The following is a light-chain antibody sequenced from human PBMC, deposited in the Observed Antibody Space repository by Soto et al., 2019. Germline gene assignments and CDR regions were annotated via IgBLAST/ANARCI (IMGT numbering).Light chain of an antibody. CDR3: SSYTSSSSLV. Sequence: QSALTQPASVSGSPGQSITISCSGTSSDVGGYNYVSWYQQHPGKAPKLMIYEVSNRPSGVSNRFSGSKSGNTASVTISGLQAEDEADYYCSSYTSSSSLVFGGGTKLTV. V-gene: IGLV2-14*01. CDR2: EVS. CDR1: SSDVGGYNY. J-gene: IGLJ2*01.